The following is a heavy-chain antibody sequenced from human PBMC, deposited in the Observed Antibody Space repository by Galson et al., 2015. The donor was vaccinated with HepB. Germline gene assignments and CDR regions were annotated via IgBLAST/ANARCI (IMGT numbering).Heavy chain of an antibody. CDR1: RFIFRSYV. CDR2: ISQSGGTA. V-gene: IGHV3-23*01. Sequence: SLRLSCAASRFIFRSYVMSWVRQAPGKRLEWVSAISQSGGTANYVDSVKGRFSMSRDNSKNILYLQMNSLRAEDTALYYCARDLPYDNAHNYHDSWGQGTLVTVSS. CDR3: ARDLPYDNAHNYHDS. J-gene: IGHJ4*02. D-gene: IGHD3-16*01.